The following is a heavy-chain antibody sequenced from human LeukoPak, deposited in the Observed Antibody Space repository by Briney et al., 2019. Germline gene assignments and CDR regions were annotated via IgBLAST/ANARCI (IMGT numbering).Heavy chain of an antibody. CDR1: GGSFSDYY. Sequence: PSETLSLTCSVSGGSFSDYYWNWIRQPPGKGLEWIGYIYYSGSTNYNPSLKSRVTISIDTSKNQFSLRLSSVTAADTAVYYCAREYGGSGRSGHVSHWGHGTLVTVSS. CDR3: AREYGGSGRSGHVSH. CDR2: IYYSGST. V-gene: IGHV4-59*01. D-gene: IGHD5-12*01. J-gene: IGHJ4*01.